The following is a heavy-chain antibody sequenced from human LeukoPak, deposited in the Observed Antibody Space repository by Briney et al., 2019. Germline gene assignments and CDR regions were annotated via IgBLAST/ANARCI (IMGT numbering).Heavy chain of an antibody. CDR1: GYTFTGYY. D-gene: IGHD5-24*01. CDR2: INPNSGGT. CDR3: ARWLQMYYYYYMDV. J-gene: IGHJ6*03. V-gene: IGHV1-2*02. Sequence: RASVKVSCKASGYTFTGYYMHWVRQAPGQGLEWMGWINPNSGGTNYAQKFQGRVTMTRDTSISTAYMELSRLRSDDTAVYYCARWLQMYYYYYMDVWGKGTTVTISS.